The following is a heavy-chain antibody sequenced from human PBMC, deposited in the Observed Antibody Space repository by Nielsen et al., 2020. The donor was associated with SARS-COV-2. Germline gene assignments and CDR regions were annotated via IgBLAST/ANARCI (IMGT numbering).Heavy chain of an antibody. Sequence: GGSLRLSCAASGFTFSSYVMSWVRQAPGKGLEWVSAISGSGGSTYYADSVKGRFTISRDNSKNTLYLQMNSLRAEDTAVYYCAKDGARGDYGYFDYWGQGTLVTVSS. CDR2: ISGSGGST. CDR3: AKDGARGDYGYFDY. J-gene: IGHJ4*02. D-gene: IGHD4-17*01. V-gene: IGHV3-23*01. CDR1: GFTFSSYV.